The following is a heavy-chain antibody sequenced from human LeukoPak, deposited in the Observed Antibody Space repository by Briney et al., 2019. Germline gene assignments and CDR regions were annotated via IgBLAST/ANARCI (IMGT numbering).Heavy chain of an antibody. Sequence: GGSLRLSCAASGFTFSSAWMSWVRQAPGKGLEWVSAISGSGGSTYYADSVKGRFTISRDNSKNTPYLQMNSLRAEDTAVYYCAKKYSTGLDPWGQGTLVTVSS. CDR1: GFTFSSAW. V-gene: IGHV3-23*01. D-gene: IGHD1-26*01. J-gene: IGHJ5*02. CDR3: AKKYSTGLDP. CDR2: ISGSGGST.